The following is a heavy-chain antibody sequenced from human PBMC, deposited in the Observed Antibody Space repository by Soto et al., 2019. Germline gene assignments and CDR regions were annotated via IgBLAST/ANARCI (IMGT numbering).Heavy chain of an antibody. CDR1: GLTFSNYA. Sequence: EVQLLESGGGLVQPGGSLRLSCAASGLTFSNYAMSWVRQAPGKGLEWVSAITGRGAGTYYADSMKGRFTISRDNSKNTLSLQGNSLRAEATAVYYCAKGFYEGTATPRLYYWCQGTLVTVS. J-gene: IGHJ4*02. CDR2: ITGRGAGT. CDR3: AKGFYEGTATPRLYY. D-gene: IGHD3-16*01. V-gene: IGHV3-23*01.